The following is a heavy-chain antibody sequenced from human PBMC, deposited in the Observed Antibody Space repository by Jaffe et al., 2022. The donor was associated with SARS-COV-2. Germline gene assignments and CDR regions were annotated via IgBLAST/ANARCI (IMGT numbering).Heavy chain of an antibody. CDR2: IYNTGNT. D-gene: IGHD2-21*02. J-gene: IGHJ4*02. CDR3: ASVTATQRHLNHFDF. V-gene: IGHV4-61*01. Sequence: QVQLQESGPGLVKPSETLALTCTVSGESVSSDSYYWSWIRQSPGRGLEWLGFIYNTGNTYYNPSLKSRLTFSLDTSKSQFSLKLRFVTAADSAIYFCASVTATQRHLNHFDFWGQGTRVTVSS. CDR1: GESVSSDSYY.